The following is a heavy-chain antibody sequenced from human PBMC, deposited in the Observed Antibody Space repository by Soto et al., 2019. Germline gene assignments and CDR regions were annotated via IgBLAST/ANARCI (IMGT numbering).Heavy chain of an antibody. CDR1: GFTVSSNY. CDR3: AREHRISMVRGVITSFDY. V-gene: IGHV3-53*04. D-gene: IGHD3-10*01. Sequence: PGGSLRLSCAASGFTVSSNYMSWVRQAPGKGLEWVSFIYSDGSTYYADSVKGRFTISRHNSKNTLYLQMNSLRAEDTAVYYCAREHRISMVRGVITSFDYWGQGTLLTVSS. CDR2: IYSDGST. J-gene: IGHJ4*02.